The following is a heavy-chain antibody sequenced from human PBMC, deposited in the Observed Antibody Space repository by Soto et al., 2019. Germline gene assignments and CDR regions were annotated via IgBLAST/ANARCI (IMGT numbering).Heavy chain of an antibody. Sequence: ASVKVSCKASGYTFTSYAMHWVRQAPGQRLEWMGWINAGNGNTKYSQKFQGRVTITRDTSASTAYMELSSLRSEDTAVYYCATWGDCSGGSCFNYYYYGMDVWGQGTTVTVSS. D-gene: IGHD2-15*01. CDR2: INAGNGNT. CDR3: ATWGDCSGGSCFNYYYYGMDV. V-gene: IGHV1-3*01. CDR1: GYTFTSYA. J-gene: IGHJ6*02.